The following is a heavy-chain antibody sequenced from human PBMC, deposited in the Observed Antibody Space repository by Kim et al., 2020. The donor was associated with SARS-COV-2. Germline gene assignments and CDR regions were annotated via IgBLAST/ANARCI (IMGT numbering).Heavy chain of an antibody. CDR1: GGSISVSSYY. V-gene: IGHV4-39*01. CDR3: ARPDHYCLKSVCYGAY. D-gene: IGHD2-15*01. Sequence: SETLSLTCTVSGGSISVSSYYWGWIRQPPGKGLEWIGSVYYSGTTYYNPSLKSRVTISADTSKNQISLKLRFVTAADTAIYYCARPDHYCLKSVCYGAYWGQGTMATVSS. CDR2: VYYSGTT. J-gene: IGHJ4*02.